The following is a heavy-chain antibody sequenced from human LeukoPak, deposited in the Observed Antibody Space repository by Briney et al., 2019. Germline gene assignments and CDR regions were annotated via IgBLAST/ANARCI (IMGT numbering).Heavy chain of an antibody. CDR3: ARSPRHYYYYYGMDV. CDR1: GYTFTSYG. CDR2: ISAYNGNT. V-gene: IGHV1-18*01. Sequence: ASVKVSCKASGYTFTSYGISWVRQAPGQGLEWMGWISAYNGNTNYAQKLQGRVTMTTDTSTSTAYMELRSLRSDDTAVYYCARSPRHYYYYYGMDVWDQGTTVTVSS. J-gene: IGHJ6*02.